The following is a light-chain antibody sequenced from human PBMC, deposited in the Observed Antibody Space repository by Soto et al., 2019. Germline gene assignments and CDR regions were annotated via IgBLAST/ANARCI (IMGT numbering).Light chain of an antibody. J-gene: IGKJ1*01. CDR1: QSVNNN. V-gene: IGKV3-15*01. Sequence: ETVMTQSPASLSVSPGERATLSCRASQSVNNNLAWYQQKPGQAPRLLIYGASTRATGIPARFSGSGFGTEFILTISSLQSEDFAGYYCQQDNNWPPWTFGQGTKVDIK. CDR3: QQDNNWPPWT. CDR2: GAS.